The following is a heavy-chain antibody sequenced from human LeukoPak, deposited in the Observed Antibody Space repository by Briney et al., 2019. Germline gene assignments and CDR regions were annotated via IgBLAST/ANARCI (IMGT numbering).Heavy chain of an antibody. CDR3: AKLIAVAGDKYYTIDV. V-gene: IGHV3-7*05. CDR1: GFTFSNYW. D-gene: IGHD6-19*01. Sequence: GGSLRLSCAASGFTFSNYWMTWVRQAPGKGLEWVANIKEDGSEKYYVDSVKGRFTISRDNSKNTLYLQMNSLRPEDTAVYYCAKLIAVAGDKYYTIDVWGQGTPVTVSS. CDR2: IKEDGSEK. J-gene: IGHJ6*02.